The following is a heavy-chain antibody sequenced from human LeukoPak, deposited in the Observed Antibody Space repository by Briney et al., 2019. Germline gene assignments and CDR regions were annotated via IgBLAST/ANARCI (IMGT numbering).Heavy chain of an antibody. CDR2: IYPGDSDT. CDR1: GYSFTSYW. D-gene: IGHD3-10*01. CDR3: AITTGYYGSRSYPGAFDI. V-gene: IGHV5-51*01. Sequence: GESLEISCKGSGYSFTSYWIGWVRQMPGKGLEWMGIIYPGDSDTRYSPSFQGQVTISADKSISTAYLQWSSLKASGTAMYYCAITTGYYGSRSYPGAFDICGQGTMVTVSS. J-gene: IGHJ3*02.